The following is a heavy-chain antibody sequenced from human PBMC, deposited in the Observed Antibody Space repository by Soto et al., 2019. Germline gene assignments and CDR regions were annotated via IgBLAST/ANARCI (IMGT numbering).Heavy chain of an antibody. CDR2: INSGGTVA. J-gene: IGHJ4*02. D-gene: IGHD3-16*01. V-gene: IGHV3-23*01. Sequence: GGSLRLSCAASGFTYDSYAMSWVRQAPGKGLEWVSGINSGGTVAHYADSVKGRFAISRDNSKNTLSLEMNSLRADDTGLYYCAISTGGFGGLFVVPSDYWGQGTLVTVSS. CDR1: GFTYDSYA. CDR3: AISTGGFGGLFVVPSDY.